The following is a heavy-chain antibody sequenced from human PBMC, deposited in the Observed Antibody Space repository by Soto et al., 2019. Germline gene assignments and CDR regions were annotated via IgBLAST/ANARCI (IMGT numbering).Heavy chain of an antibody. CDR2: INHSGST. CDR1: GGSFSGYY. V-gene: IGHV4-34*01. CDR3: ASILGYCSSTSCREEWFDP. D-gene: IGHD2-2*01. Sequence: SETLSLTCAVYGGSFSGYYWSWIRQPPGKGLEWIGEINHSGSTNYNPSLKSRVTISVDTSKNQFSLKLSSVTAADTAVYYCASILGYCSSTSCREEWFDPWGQGTLVTVSS. J-gene: IGHJ5*02.